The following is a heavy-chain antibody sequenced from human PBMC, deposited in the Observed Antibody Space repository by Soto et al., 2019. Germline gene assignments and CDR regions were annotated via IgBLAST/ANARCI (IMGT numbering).Heavy chain of an antibody. D-gene: IGHD4-17*01. V-gene: IGHV4-34*01. J-gene: IGHJ5*02. CDR2: INHSGST. Sequence: SETLSLTCAVYGGSFSGYYWSWIRQPPGKGLEWIGEINHSGSTNYNPSLKSRVTISVDTSKNQFSLKLSSVTAADTAVYYCARGIPYGDDNWFDPWGQGTLVTVSS. CDR1: GGSFSGYY. CDR3: ARGIPYGDDNWFDP.